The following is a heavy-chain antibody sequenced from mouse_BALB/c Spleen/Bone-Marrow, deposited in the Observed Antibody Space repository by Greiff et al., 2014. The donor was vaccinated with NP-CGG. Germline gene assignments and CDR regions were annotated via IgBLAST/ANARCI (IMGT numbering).Heavy chain of an antibody. V-gene: IGHV1-9*01. CDR1: GYTFSSYW. CDR2: ILPGSGNT. CDR3: AREGITTVVEMDY. J-gene: IGHJ4*01. Sequence: VHLVESGAELMKPGASVKISCKATGYTFSSYWIEWVKQRPGHGLEWIGEILPGSGNTNYNEKFKDKATLTADTSSNTAYMQLSSLTSEDSAVYYCAREGITTVVEMDYWGQGTSVTVSS. D-gene: IGHD1-1*01.